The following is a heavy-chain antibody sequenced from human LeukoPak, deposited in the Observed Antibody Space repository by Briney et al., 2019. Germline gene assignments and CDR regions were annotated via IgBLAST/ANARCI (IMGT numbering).Heavy chain of an antibody. CDR1: GFTVSSNY. D-gene: IGHD5-24*01. V-gene: IGHV3-66*02. CDR2: IYSGGST. J-gene: IGHJ4*02. Sequence: GGSLRLSCAASGFTVSSNYMSWVRQAPGKGLEWVSVIYSGGSTYYADSVKGRFTISRDNSKNTLHLQMNSLRAEDTAVYYCARDRDGYIDYWGQGTLVTVSS. CDR3: ARDRDGYIDY.